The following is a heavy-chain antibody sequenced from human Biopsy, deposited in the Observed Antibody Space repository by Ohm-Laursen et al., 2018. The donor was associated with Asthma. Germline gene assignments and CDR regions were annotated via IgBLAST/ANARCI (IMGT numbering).Heavy chain of an antibody. D-gene: IGHD6-19*01. CDR3: ARASVAASSNWFDP. CDR1: GASIKTDDHY. V-gene: IGHV4-30-4*01. CDR2: IYYSGST. Sequence: SPTLSLTCTVSGASIKTDDHYWSWLRQPPGKGLEWFGFIYYSGSTSYNPSLKGGVTISVDTSKNQFSLKLSSVTAADTAVYYCARASVAASSNWFDPWGQGTLVTVSS. J-gene: IGHJ5*02.